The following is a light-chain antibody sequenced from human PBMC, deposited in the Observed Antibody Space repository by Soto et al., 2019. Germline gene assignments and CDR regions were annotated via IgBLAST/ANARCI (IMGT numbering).Light chain of an antibody. Sequence: DIQMTQSPSSLSASVGNRVTITCRASQSISTYLNWYQKKPGKAPNLLIYDASRLQSGVPSRFSGSGGGTDFTLSISSVQPEDFATYFCQQSYNTPLTFGQGTKVDIK. CDR1: QSISTY. CDR2: DAS. CDR3: QQSYNTPLT. V-gene: IGKV1-39*01. J-gene: IGKJ1*01.